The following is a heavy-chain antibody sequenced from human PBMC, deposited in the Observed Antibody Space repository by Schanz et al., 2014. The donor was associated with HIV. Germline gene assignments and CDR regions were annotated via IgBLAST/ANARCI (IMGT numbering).Heavy chain of an antibody. CDR3: AKETEQLRYLGYFDY. D-gene: IGHD3-9*01. CDR1: GFTFSTYG. Sequence: QVQLVESGGGVVQPGRSLRLSCTASGFTFSTYGMHWIRQAPGKGLEWVAVIWYDGTKIDYADSVKGRFTVSRDNSKXXXYLQMNSLRAEDTXLYYCAKETEQLRYLGYFDYWGQGTLVTVSS. CDR2: IWYDGTKI. J-gene: IGHJ4*02. V-gene: IGHV3-33*06.